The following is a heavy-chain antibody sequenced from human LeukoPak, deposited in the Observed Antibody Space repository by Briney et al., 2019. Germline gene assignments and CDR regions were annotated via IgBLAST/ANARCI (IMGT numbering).Heavy chain of an antibody. CDR2: INHSGST. D-gene: IGHD6-19*01. Sequence: PSETLSLTCAVYGGSFSGYYWSWIRQPPGKGLEWIGEINHSGSTNYNPSLKSRVTISVDTSKNQFSLKLSSVTAADTAVYYCARERSSGWYLRSKYHFDYWGQGTLVTVSS. V-gene: IGHV4-34*01. CDR3: ARERSSGWYLRSKYHFDY. J-gene: IGHJ4*02. CDR1: GGSFSGYY.